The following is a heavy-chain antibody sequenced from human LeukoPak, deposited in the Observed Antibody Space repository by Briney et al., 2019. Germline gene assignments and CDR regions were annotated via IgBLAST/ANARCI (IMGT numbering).Heavy chain of an antibody. CDR2: IYYSGST. J-gene: IGHJ4*02. CDR1: GGSISSYY. D-gene: IGHD3-22*01. CDR3: VTAYSSYGDY. Sequence: SETLSLTCTVSGGSISSYYWSWIRQPPGKGLEWIGYIYYSGSTNYNPSLKSRVTISVDTSKNQFSLTLSSVTAADTAVYYCVTAYSSYGDYWGQGTLVTVSS. V-gene: IGHV4-59*12.